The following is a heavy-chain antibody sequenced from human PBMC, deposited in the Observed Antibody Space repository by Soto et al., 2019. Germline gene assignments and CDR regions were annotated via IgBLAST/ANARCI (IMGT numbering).Heavy chain of an antibody. D-gene: IGHD2-15*01. V-gene: IGHV1-69*12. J-gene: IGHJ6*02. CDR2: IIPIFGTA. CDR1: GGTFSSYA. CDR3: ARGMEGLGKVVVVAATRYYYYYYGMDV. Sequence: QVQLVQSGAEVKKPGSSVKVSCKASGGTFSSYAISWVRQAPGQGLEWMGGIIPIFGTANYAQKFQGRVTITADESTSTAYMELSSLRSEDTAVYYCARGMEGLGKVVVVAATRYYYYYYGMDVWGQGTTVTVSS.